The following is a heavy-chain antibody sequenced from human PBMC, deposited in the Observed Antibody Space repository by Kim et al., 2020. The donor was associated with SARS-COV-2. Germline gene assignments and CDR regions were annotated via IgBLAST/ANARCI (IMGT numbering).Heavy chain of an antibody. Sequence: GGSLRLSCAASGFTFSSYGMHWVRQAPGKGLEWVAVISYDGSNKYYADSVKGRFTISRDNSKNTLYLQMNSLRAEDTAVYYCAKDPTPYSSGYFGAFDIWGQGTMVTVSS. CDR1: GFTFSSYG. CDR3: AKDPTPYSSGYFGAFDI. J-gene: IGHJ3*02. CDR2: ISYDGSNK. D-gene: IGHD3-22*01. V-gene: IGHV3-30*18.